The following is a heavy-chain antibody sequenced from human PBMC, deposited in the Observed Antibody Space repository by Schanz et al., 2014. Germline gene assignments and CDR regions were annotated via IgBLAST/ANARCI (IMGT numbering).Heavy chain of an antibody. Sequence: QVQLVESGGGLVKPGGSLRLSCATSGFIFRSFGIHWVRQAPGKGLEWVAVIWSDGTNEYYADSVKGRFTISRDNSKNTVYLQMNSLRPGDTAVYYCARESSNDIVLVPGAVFDHWGQGILVTVSS. CDR1: GFIFRSFG. CDR2: IWSDGTNE. V-gene: IGHV3-33*01. J-gene: IGHJ4*02. CDR3: ARESSNDIVLVPGAVFDH. D-gene: IGHD2-2*01.